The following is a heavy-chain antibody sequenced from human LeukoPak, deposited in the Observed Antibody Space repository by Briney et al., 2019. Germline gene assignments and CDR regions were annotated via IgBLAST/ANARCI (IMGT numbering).Heavy chain of an antibody. CDR1: GGSISSYS. V-gene: IGHV4-4*07. J-gene: IGHJ2*01. D-gene: IGHD3-9*01. Sequence: SETLSLTCTVSGGSISSYSWNWIRQPAGKGLEWIGRIDTSGSTNYNPSLKSRVTLSVDTSKHQFSLKLSSVTAADTAVYYCAREPKFYHVLIGYYYYFDLWGRGTLVTVSS. CDR3: AREPKFYHVLIGYYYYFDL. CDR2: IDTSGST.